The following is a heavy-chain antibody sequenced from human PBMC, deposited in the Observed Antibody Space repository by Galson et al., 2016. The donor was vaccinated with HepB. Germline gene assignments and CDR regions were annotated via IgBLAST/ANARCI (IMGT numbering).Heavy chain of an antibody. Sequence: SVKVSCKASGYTFTSYDINWVRQAAGQGLEWMAWMNPNSYNTGYARNFQGRVTMTVNTSISTAYLELSSLRSEDTAVYYCARGGYCSGGKCYDNWFDPWGQGTLVTVSS. CDR3: ARGGYCSGGKCYDNWFDP. D-gene: IGHD2-15*01. CDR2: MNPNSYNT. J-gene: IGHJ5*02. CDR1: GYTFTSYD. V-gene: IGHV1-8*01.